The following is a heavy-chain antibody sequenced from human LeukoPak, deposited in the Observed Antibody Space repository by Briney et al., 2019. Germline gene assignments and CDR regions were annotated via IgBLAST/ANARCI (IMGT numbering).Heavy chain of an antibody. V-gene: IGHV1-46*01. J-gene: IGHJ4*02. Sequence: GASVTVSCKASGYTFTSYYMHWVRQAPGQGLEWMGIINPSGGSTSYAQKFQGRVTMTRDMSTSAVYMELSSLRSEDTAVYYCARDGGNSGYSLDYWGQGTLVTVSS. CDR3: ARDGGNSGYSLDY. D-gene: IGHD5-12*01. CDR2: INPSGGST. CDR1: GYTFTSYY.